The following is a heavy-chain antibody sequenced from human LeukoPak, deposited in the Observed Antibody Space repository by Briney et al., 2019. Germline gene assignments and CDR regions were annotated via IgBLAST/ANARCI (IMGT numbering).Heavy chain of an antibody. J-gene: IGHJ4*02. CDR2: ISTYSGNT. CDR3: ARDCDRSGYYCY. D-gene: IGHD3-22*01. V-gene: IGHV1-18*01. CDR1: GYTFSDYG. Sequence: GALVKVSCKASGYTFSDYGISWVRQAPGQGLEWMGWISTYSGNTNYAQKFQGRVAMTTDTSTSTAYMELRSLTSDDTALYYCARDCDRSGYYCYWGQGTLVTVSS.